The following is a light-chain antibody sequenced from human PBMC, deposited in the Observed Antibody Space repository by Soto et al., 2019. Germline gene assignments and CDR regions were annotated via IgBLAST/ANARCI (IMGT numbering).Light chain of an antibody. J-gene: IGLJ1*01. CDR2: DVN. V-gene: IGLV2-14*01. CDR3: SSYTSSSTPHV. Sequence: QSALTHPASVSGSPGQSITISCTGTSSDVGGYNYVSWYQQHPGKAPKLMIYDVNNRPSGVSNRFSGSKSGNTASLTISGLQAEDEADYYCSSYTSSSTPHVFGTGTKVTVL. CDR1: SSDVGGYNY.